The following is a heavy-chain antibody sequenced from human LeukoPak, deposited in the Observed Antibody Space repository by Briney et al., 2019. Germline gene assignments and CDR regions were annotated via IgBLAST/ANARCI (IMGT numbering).Heavy chain of an antibody. J-gene: IGHJ4*02. V-gene: IGHV3-30*04. CDR2: ISYDGSNK. D-gene: IGHD3-22*01. Sequence: GRSLRLSCAASGFTFSSYAMHWVRQAPGKGLEWVAVISYDGSNKYYADSVKGRFTISRDNSKNTLYLQMNSLRAEDTAVYYCARAYDSSGYYVGGYFDYWGQGTLVTVSS. CDR3: ARAYDSSGYYVGGYFDY. CDR1: GFTFSSYA.